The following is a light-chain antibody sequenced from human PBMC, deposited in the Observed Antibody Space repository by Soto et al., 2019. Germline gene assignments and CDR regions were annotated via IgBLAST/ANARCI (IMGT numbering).Light chain of an antibody. CDR1: QDISNY. V-gene: IGKV1-33*01. Sequence: DIQMTQSPSSLSASVGDRVTITCQASQDISNYLNCYQQKPGKAPKLLIYDASNLETGVPSRFSGSGSGTDFTFSIISLQPEDIATYYCQQYDNILTFDGGTQGEIK. J-gene: IGKJ4*01. CDR3: QQYDNILT. CDR2: DAS.